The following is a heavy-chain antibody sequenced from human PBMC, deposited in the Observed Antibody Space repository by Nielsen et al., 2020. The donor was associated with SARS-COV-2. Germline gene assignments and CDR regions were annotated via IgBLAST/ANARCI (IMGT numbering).Heavy chain of an antibody. V-gene: IGHV4-34*01. CDR1: GGSFSGYY. J-gene: IGHJ4*02. CDR3: ARVPGRDGYNFDY. CDR2: INHSGST. D-gene: IGHD5-24*01. Sequence: SETLSLTCAVYGGSFSGYYWSWIRQPPGKGLEWIGEINHSGSTNYNPSLKSRVTISVDTSKNQFSLKLSSVTAADTAVYYCARVPGRDGYNFDYWGQGTLVTVSS.